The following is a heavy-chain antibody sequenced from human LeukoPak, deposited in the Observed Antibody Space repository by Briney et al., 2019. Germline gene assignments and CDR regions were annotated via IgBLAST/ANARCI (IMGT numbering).Heavy chain of an antibody. Sequence: GGSLRLSCAASGFTFSDYYMSWIRQAPGKGLEWVSYISSSGSTIYYADSVKGRFTISRDNAKNSLYLQMNSLRAADTAVYYCARARWSSSDWFDPWGQGTLVTVSS. CDR2: ISSSGSTI. D-gene: IGHD6-13*01. CDR3: ARARWSSSDWFDP. J-gene: IGHJ5*02. CDR1: GFTFSDYY. V-gene: IGHV3-11*01.